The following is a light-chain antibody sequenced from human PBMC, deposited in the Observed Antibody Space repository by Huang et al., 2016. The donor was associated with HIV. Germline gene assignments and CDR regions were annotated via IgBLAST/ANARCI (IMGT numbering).Light chain of an antibody. J-gene: IGKJ3*01. CDR3: QQLNSYPFT. Sequence: IQLTQSPSSLSASVGDRVTITCRASQGVSCYLAWYQQKPGTAPRLLIYSASTLQSGVPSRFSGNGSGTDFTLAILSLQPEDFATYYCQQLNSYPFTFGPGTRVDVK. CDR1: QGVSCY. CDR2: SAS. V-gene: IGKV1-9*01.